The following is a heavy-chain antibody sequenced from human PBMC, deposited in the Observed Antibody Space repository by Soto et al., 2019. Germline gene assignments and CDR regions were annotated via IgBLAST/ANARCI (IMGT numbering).Heavy chain of an antibody. D-gene: IGHD2-2*01. CDR3: AKTFDQGYCSSTSCRNYFDH. J-gene: IGHJ4*02. V-gene: IGHV3-30*18. Sequence: QVQLVESGGGVVQPGRSLRLSCAASGFTFSSYGMHWVRQAPGKGLEWVAVISYDGSNKYYADSVKGRFTISRDNSKNTLYLQMNSLRAEDTAVYYCAKTFDQGYCSSTSCRNYFDHWGQGTLVTVSS. CDR1: GFTFSSYG. CDR2: ISYDGSNK.